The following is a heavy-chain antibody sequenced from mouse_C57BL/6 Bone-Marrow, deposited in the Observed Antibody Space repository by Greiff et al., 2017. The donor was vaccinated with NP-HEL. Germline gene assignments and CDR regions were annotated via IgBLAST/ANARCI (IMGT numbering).Heavy chain of an antibody. D-gene: IGHD2-4*01. CDR3: AREGGLRRRTYAMDY. J-gene: IGHJ4*01. CDR2: INYDGSST. CDR1: GFTFSDYY. V-gene: IGHV5-16*01. Sequence: EVKVVESEGGLVQPGSSMKLSCTASGFTFSDYYMAWVRQVPEKGLEWVANINYDGSSTYYLDSLKSRFTISRDNASNNLYLQMSSLKSEDTATYYCAREGGLRRRTYAMDYWGRGTADAVSA.